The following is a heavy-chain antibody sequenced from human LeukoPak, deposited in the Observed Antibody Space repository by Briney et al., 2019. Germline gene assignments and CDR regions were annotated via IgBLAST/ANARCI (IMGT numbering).Heavy chain of an antibody. V-gene: IGHV3-23*01. Sequence: GGSLRLSCAASGFTFSSYAMSWVGQAPGKGLEGVSAISVSGGSTYYADSVKGRFTISRDNSKNTLYLQMNSLRAEDTAVYYCAKAGAIIYYYYMDVWGKGTTVTVSS. D-gene: IGHD2-21*01. CDR2: ISVSGGST. J-gene: IGHJ6*03. CDR1: GFTFSSYA. CDR3: AKAGAIIYYYYMDV.